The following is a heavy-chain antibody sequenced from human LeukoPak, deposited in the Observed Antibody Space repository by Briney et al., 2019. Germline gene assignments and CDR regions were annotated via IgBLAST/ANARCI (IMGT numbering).Heavy chain of an antibody. Sequence: ASVKVSCKASGYTFTSYDINWVRQTAGQGLEWVGWMNPNSGNTGYAQKFQGRVTMTRTTSMSTAYMELNSLRSEDTAVYHCARGHWSGYSYNWFDPWGQGTLVTVSS. CDR3: ARGHWSGYSYNWFDP. CDR1: GYTFTSYD. J-gene: IGHJ5*02. CDR2: MNPNSGNT. V-gene: IGHV1-8*01. D-gene: IGHD3-3*01.